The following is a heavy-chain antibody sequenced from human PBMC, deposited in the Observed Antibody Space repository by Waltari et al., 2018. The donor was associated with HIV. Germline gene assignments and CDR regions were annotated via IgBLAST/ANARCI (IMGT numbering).Heavy chain of an antibody. Sequence: EVHLVESGGALVQRGGSLRLSCAASGFHFGDYAMTWVRQPPGKGVDGISYISSSSFNIKYVDSVKGRFTISRDNTKNSLELQMNNLRDEDTAVYYCARDTLNFYFGLDAWGQGTTVTVSS. J-gene: IGHJ6*02. D-gene: IGHD3-9*01. CDR2: ISSSSFNI. CDR1: GFHFGDYA. V-gene: IGHV3-48*02. CDR3: ARDTLNFYFGLDA.